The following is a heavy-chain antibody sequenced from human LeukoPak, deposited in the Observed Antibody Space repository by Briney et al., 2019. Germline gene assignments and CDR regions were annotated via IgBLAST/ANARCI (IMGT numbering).Heavy chain of an antibody. J-gene: IGHJ4*02. CDR3: TRDFQWTFDY. D-gene: IGHD6-19*01. CDR2: ITSEAYGGTT. CDR1: GFSFGVYA. V-gene: IGHV3-49*03. Sequence: GRSLRLSCTAAGFSFGVYAMSWFRQAPGKGLEWVGFITSEAYGGTTEYAASVKGRFTISSDDSKSIAYLQLNTLKTEDTAFYYCTRDFQWTFDYWGQGTLVTVSS.